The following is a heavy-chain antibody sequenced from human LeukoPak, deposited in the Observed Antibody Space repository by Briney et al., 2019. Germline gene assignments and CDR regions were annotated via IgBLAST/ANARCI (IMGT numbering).Heavy chain of an antibody. J-gene: IGHJ3*02. D-gene: IGHD2-15*01. Sequence: GGSLRLSCAASGFTFSSYSMNWVRQAPGKGLEWVSSISGSSSYIYYADSVKGRFTISRDNAKNSLYLQMNSLRAEDTAVYYCARDAYCSGGSCYHADGFDIWGQGTMVTVSS. CDR2: ISGSSSYI. CDR3: ARDAYCSGGSCYHADGFDI. V-gene: IGHV3-21*01. CDR1: GFTFSSYS.